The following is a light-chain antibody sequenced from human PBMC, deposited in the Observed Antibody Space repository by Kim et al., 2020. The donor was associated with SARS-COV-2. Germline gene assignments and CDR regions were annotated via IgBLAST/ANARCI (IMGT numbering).Light chain of an antibody. CDR1: QSISSY. Sequence: ASVGDRVTSTCRASQSISSYLNWYQQKPGKAPKLLIYAASSLQSGVPSRCSGSGSGTDFTLTISSLQPEDFATYYCQQSYSTPITFGQGTRLEIK. CDR2: AAS. V-gene: IGKV1-39*01. CDR3: QQSYSTPIT. J-gene: IGKJ5*01.